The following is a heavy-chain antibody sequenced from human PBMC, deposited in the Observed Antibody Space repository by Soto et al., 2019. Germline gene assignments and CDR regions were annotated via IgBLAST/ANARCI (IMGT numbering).Heavy chain of an antibody. CDR1: GFTFSSCA. D-gene: IGHD6-19*01. CDR3: AKNLRSSGSAPDY. Sequence: EVQLLESGGGLVQPGGSLRLSCAASGFTFSSCAMTWARQAPGKGLEWVSAISGGGVNTYYADSVRGRFTISRDNSKNTLYLQMNSLRAEDTAVYYCAKNLRSSGSAPDYWGQGTLVTVSS. J-gene: IGHJ4*02. V-gene: IGHV3-23*01. CDR2: ISGGGVNT.